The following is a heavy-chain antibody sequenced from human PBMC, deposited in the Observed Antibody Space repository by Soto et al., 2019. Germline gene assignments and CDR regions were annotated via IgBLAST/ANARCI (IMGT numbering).Heavy chain of an antibody. V-gene: IGHV3-7*01. J-gene: IGHJ6*03. Sequence: GGSLRLSCAASGFTFSSYWMSWVRQAPGKGLEWVANIKQDGSEKYYVDSVKGRFTISRDNAKNSLYLQMNSLRAEDTAVYYCARVARAPSTYYDFWSGYYTSSPSYYYYYMDVWGKGTTVTVSS. D-gene: IGHD3-3*01. CDR3: ARVARAPSTYYDFWSGYYTSSPSYYYYYMDV. CDR1: GFTFSSYW. CDR2: IKQDGSEK.